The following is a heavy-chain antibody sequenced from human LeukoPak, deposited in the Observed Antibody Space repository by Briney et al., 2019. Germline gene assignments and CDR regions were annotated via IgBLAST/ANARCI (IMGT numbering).Heavy chain of an antibody. D-gene: IGHD2-15*01. CDR2: ISSSSSYI. Sequence: GGSLRLSCAASGFTFSSYSMNWVRQAPGKGLEWVSSISSSSSYIYYADLVKGRFTISRDNAKNSLYLQMNSLRAEDTAVYYCAKDGIGYCSGGSCQDAFDIWGQGTMVTVSS. V-gene: IGHV3-21*01. CDR1: GFTFSSYS. J-gene: IGHJ3*02. CDR3: AKDGIGYCSGGSCQDAFDI.